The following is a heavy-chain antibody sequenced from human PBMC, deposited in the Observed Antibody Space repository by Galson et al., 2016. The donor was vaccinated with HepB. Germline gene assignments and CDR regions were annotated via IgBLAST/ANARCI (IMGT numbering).Heavy chain of an antibody. CDR2: ISSSISTI. D-gene: IGHD3-10*01. CDR3: AKELVRSAFDI. CDR1: GVTFSTSG. J-gene: IGHJ3*02. V-gene: IGHV3-48*02. Sequence: SLRLSCAASGVTFSTSGLNWVRQAPGKGLQWVSYISSSISTIYYADSVKGRFTISRDNAKNSVYLQMSSLRDEDTAVYYCAKELVRSAFDIWGQGTMVTVSS.